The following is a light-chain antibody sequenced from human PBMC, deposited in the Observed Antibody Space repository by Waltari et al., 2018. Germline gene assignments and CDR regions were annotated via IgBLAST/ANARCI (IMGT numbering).Light chain of an antibody. V-gene: IGLV2-14*01. CDR2: ELS. J-gene: IGLJ1*01. CDR1: SSDVGGYNY. Sequence: QSALNQPASVSGSPGQPIPISCTGTSSDVGGYNYVSWYQQYPGKAPKLMIYELSNRPSGVSNRFSGSKSGNTASLTISGLQAEDEADYYCSSYTSSSTLNVFGTGTTVTVL. CDR3: SSYTSSSTLNV.